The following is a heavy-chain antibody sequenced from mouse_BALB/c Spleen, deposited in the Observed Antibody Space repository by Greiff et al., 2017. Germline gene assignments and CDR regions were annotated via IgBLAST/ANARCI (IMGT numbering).Heavy chain of an antibody. J-gene: IGHJ3*01. CDR3: ARGEYYGPFAY. V-gene: IGHV1-20*02. D-gene: IGHD1-2*01. Sequence: EVMLVESGPELVKPGASVKISCKASGYSFTGYFMNWVMQSHGKSLEWIGRINPYNGDTFYNQKFKGKATLTVDKSSSTAHMELRSLASEDSAVYYCARGEYYGPFAYWGQGTLVTVSA. CDR1: GYSFTGYF. CDR2: INPYNGDT.